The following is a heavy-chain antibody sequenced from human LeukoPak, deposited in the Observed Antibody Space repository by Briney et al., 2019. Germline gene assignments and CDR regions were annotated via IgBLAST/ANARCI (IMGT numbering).Heavy chain of an antibody. J-gene: IGHJ4*02. CDR1: GFTFSSYS. V-gene: IGHV3-21*01. CDR2: ISSSSSYV. CDR3: ARAHNWKYGSFDF. Sequence: PGGSLRLSCAASGFTFSSYSMNWVRQAPGKGLEWVSCISSSSSYVYYADSVKGRFTISRDNAKNSLYLQMNSLRAEDTAVYYCARAHNWKYGSFDFWGQGTLVTVSS. D-gene: IGHD1-7*01.